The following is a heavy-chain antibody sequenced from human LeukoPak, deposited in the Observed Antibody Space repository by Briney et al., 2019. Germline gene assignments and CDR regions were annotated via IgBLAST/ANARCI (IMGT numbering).Heavy chain of an antibody. CDR3: ARGNSFDP. CDR2: ISYDGSNK. CDR1: GFTFSSYA. V-gene: IGHV3-30*04. Sequence: GGSLRLSCAASGFTFSSYAMTWVRQAPGKGLEWVAVISYDGSNKYYADSVKGRFTISRDNSKNTLYLQMNSLRAEDTAVYYCARGNSFDPWGQGTLVTVSS. J-gene: IGHJ5*02.